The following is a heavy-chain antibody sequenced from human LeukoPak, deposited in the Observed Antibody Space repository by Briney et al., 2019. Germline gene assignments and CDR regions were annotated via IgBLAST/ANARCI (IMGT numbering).Heavy chain of an antibody. CDR2: VYYSGST. J-gene: IGHJ4*02. V-gene: IGHV4-59*02. CDR1: GGSVSGYY. D-gene: IGHD2-15*01. Sequence: SETLSLTCVVSGGSVSGYYWGWIRQPPGRGLEWIGYVYYSGSTNYNPSFKSRITISVDTTRNQFSLQLSSVTAADTAVYYCARIHRYCSGGACYVLDNWGQGTLVAVSS. CDR3: ARIHRYCSGGACYVLDN.